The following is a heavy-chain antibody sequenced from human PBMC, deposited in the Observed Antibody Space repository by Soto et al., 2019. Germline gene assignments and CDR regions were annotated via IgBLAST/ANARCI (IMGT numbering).Heavy chain of an antibody. CDR3: AREITYGGGSFSLGL. CDR2: INPNNGDT. J-gene: IGHJ4*02. CDR1: GYFFTSHY. V-gene: IGHV1-2*06. D-gene: IGHD3-10*01. Sequence: ASVKVSCKTSGYFFTSHYIHWVRLAPGRGLEWMGRINPNNGDTNSPQKFQGRVTMTSDTSISTAYMEMSGLRSDDTALYYCAREITYGGGSFSLGLWGQGTLVTVSS.